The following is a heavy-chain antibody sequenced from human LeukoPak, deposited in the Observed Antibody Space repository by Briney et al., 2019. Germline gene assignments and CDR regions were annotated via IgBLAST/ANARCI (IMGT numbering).Heavy chain of an antibody. J-gene: IGHJ5*02. V-gene: IGHV4-39*07. CDR3: ARSQWFGELRTEFDP. Sequence: PSETLSLTCTVSGGSTSSSSYYWGWLRQTPGRGLEWPGGIYYTGKTYNNPSLESRVTISVDMSKNQFSLKVTSMTAADTAVYFCARSQWFGELRTEFDPWGQGSLVTVSS. CDR2: IYYTGKT. D-gene: IGHD3-10*01. CDR1: GGSTSSSSYY.